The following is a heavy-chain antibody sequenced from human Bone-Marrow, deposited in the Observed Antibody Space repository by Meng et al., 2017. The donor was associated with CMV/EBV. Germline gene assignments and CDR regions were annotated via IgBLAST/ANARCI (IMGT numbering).Heavy chain of an antibody. D-gene: IGHD3-3*01. CDR2: VNRNGDRT. J-gene: IGHJ4*02. V-gene: IGHV3-23*01. CDR1: GFVFRSYV. Sequence: GESLKISCAASGFVFRSYVMSWVRQVPGKGLEWVAGVNRNGDRTNYIDSVKGRFTISRDNAKNTLYLQMNSLRAEDTAVYYCAREGLLYSDPFDYWGQGTLVTVSS. CDR3: AREGLLYSDPFDY.